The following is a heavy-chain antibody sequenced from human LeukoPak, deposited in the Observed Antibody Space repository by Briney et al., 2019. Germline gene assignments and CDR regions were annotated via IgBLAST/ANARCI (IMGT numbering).Heavy chain of an antibody. Sequence: GESLKISCKASGYIFSNSWIGWVRQMPGKGLEWMGIIYPGDSDTKYSPSFQGQVTISADKSISTAYLQWSSLKASDTAMYYCARTVYSSGWFFDYWGQGTLVTVSS. CDR3: ARTVYSSGWFFDY. CDR1: GYIFSNSW. CDR2: IYPGDSDT. D-gene: IGHD6-19*01. V-gene: IGHV5-51*01. J-gene: IGHJ4*02.